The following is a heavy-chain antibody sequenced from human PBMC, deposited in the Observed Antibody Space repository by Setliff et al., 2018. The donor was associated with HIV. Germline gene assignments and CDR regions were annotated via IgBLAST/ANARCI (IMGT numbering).Heavy chain of an antibody. Sequence: PSETLSLTCTVSGDSISSYHWSWIGQPPGKGLEWIGYIYYTGSTNYNPSLKSRVTISIDTSKNQFSLKLRSVTAADTAVYYCARDMPGLTQGWFDPWGQGTLVTVSS. D-gene: IGHD2-2*01. CDR1: GDSISSYH. J-gene: IGHJ5*02. CDR3: ARDMPGLTQGWFDP. CDR2: IYYTGST. V-gene: IGHV4-59*01.